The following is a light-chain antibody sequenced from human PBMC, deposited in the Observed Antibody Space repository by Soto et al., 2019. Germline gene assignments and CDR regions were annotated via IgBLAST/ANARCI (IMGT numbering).Light chain of an antibody. Sequence: DIQITHSPSTLSASVGQRVTITCRASQSTNRWLAWYQQKPGKAPNLLIYDASSLENGVPSRFSGSGSGTEFTLTITSLQPDDVATYYCQQYNTHWTLGQGTKVDIK. CDR3: QQYNTHWT. CDR2: DAS. CDR1: QSTNRW. V-gene: IGKV1-5*01. J-gene: IGKJ1*01.